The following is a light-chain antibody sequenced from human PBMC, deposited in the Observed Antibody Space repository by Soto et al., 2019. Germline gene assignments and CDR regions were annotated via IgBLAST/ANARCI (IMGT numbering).Light chain of an antibody. J-gene: IGKJ4*01. Sequence: EIVLTQSPGTLSLSPGERATLSCRASQSVANDYLAWYQQKPGQSPRLVLYGASSRATGIPDRFSGSGSGTDFTLTISRLEPDDFAVYYCQQYGGSPLVTFGGGTKVEIK. CDR3: QQYGGSPLVT. V-gene: IGKV3-20*01. CDR1: QSVANDY. CDR2: GAS.